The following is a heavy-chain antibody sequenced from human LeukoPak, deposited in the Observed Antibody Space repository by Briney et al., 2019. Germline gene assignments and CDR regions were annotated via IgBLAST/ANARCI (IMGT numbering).Heavy chain of an antibody. CDR3: ARSHGIAVAGDY. CDR1: GYSFTTYW. D-gene: IGHD6-19*01. CDR2: IDPSDSYT. V-gene: IGHV5-10-1*01. Sequence: GESLKISCKGSGYSFTTYWITWVRQMPGKGLEWMGRIDPSDSYTNYSPSFQGHVTISADKSISTAYLQWSSLKASDTAMYYCARSHGIAVAGDYWGQGTLVTVSS. J-gene: IGHJ4*02.